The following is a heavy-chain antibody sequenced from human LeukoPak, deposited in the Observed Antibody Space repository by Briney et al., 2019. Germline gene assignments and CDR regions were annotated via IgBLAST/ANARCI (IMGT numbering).Heavy chain of an antibody. CDR3: ARGGPTNFDY. J-gene: IGHJ4*02. Sequence: SQTLSLTCTVSGGSISSGGFHWSWIRQAAGKGLEWIGRIHNTGSTNYNPSLTSRVVLSVDPSKNRFFLKLRSVTAADTAVYYCARGGPTNFDYWGQGTLVTVSS. V-gene: IGHV4-61*02. CDR1: GGSISSGGFH. CDR2: IHNTGST.